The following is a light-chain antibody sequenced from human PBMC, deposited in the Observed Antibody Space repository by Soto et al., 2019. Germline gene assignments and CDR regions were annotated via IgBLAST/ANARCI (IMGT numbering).Light chain of an antibody. CDR2: YDS. CDR1: NIGSKS. CDR3: QVWDSSSDHVV. V-gene: IGLV3-21*04. J-gene: IGLJ2*01. Sequence: SYELTQPPSVSVAPGKTARITCGGNNIGSKSVHWYQQKPGQAPVLVIYYDSDRPPGIPERFSGSNSGNTATLTISRVEVGDEADYYCQVWDSSSDHVVFGGGTKLTVL.